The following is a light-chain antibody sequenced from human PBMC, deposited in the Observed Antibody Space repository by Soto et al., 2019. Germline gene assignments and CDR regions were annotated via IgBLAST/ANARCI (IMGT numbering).Light chain of an antibody. CDR3: QQCFSAPLT. Sequence: DIVMTQSPDSLAVSLGERATINCKSSQSLLSTSNNKNFLVWYQHKPGQPPKLLISWASTRESGVPDRFSGSGSGTDFTLPLSSLQDEDVAVYYCQQCFSAPLTFGGGTKVEIK. CDR1: QSLLSTSNNKNF. V-gene: IGKV4-1*01. J-gene: IGKJ4*01. CDR2: WAS.